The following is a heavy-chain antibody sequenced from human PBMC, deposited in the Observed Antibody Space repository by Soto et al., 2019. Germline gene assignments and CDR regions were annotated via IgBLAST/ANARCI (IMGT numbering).Heavy chain of an antibody. CDR1: GFTLSTYW. J-gene: IGHJ4*02. V-gene: IGHV3-7*02. CDR3: AGGTGWFIVD. D-gene: IGHD6-19*01. CDR2: INQDVTVK. Sequence: EVHLVESGGDLVQPGGSLRLSCTASGFTLSTYWMNWVRQTAGQGLEWVANINQDVTVKHYVDSVKDRFTISRDNAKNSLYLQMNSLRPDDTAVYYCAGGTGWFIVDWGQGTLVTVSS.